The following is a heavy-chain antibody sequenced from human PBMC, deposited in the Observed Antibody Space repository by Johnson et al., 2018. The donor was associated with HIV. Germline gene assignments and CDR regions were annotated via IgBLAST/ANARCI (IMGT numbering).Heavy chain of an antibody. D-gene: IGHD2-2*02. Sequence: VQLVESGGGVVRPGGSLRLSCEASGLLFSRSWMHWVRQAPGKGLVWVSRSNSDGTSTSYADSVKGRFTISRDNSKNTLYLQMNSLRAEDTAVYYCARDRVPAAIGLAYRGAFDIWGQGTMVTVSS. V-gene: IGHV3-74*01. CDR2: SNSDGTST. CDR3: ARDRVPAAIGLAYRGAFDI. J-gene: IGHJ3*02. CDR1: GLLFSRSW.